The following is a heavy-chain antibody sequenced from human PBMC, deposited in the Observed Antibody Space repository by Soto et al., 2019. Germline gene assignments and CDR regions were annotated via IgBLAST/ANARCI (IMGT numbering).Heavy chain of an antibody. Sequence: GGSLRLFCAASGFTFDDYAMHWVRQAPGKGLEWVSGISWNSGSIGYADSVKGRFTISRDNAKNSLYLQMNSLRAEDTALYYCAKDIRAGYSQYYFDYWGQGTLVTVSS. CDR1: GFTFDDYA. V-gene: IGHV3-9*01. CDR3: AKDIRAGYSQYYFDY. CDR2: ISWNSGSI. D-gene: IGHD3-9*01. J-gene: IGHJ4*02.